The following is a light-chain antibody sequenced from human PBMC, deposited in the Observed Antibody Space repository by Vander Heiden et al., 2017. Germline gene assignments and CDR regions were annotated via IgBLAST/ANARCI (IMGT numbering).Light chain of an antibody. V-gene: IGKV3-11*01. CDR3: QQRSNSWT. CDR2: DAS. J-gene: IGKJ1*01. Sequence: EIVLTQPPATLSLSPGERATLSCRASQSVSSYLAWYQQKPGQAPRLLIYDASNRATGIPARFSGSGSGTDFTLTISSLEPEDFAVYYCQQRSNSWTFGQGNKVEIK. CDR1: QSVSSY.